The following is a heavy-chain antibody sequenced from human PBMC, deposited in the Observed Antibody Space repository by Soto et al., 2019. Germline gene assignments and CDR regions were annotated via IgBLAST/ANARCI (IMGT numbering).Heavy chain of an antibody. CDR1: GGTFSSYT. CDR2: IIPILGIA. CDR3: ARDPSGYCSGGSCYSGLNFDY. J-gene: IGHJ4*02. V-gene: IGHV1-69*08. Sequence: QVQLVQSGAEVKKPGSSVKVSCKASGGTFSSYTISWVRQAPGQGLEWMGRIIPILGIANYAQKFQGRVTITPYKSTSTAYMEMSSLRSEDTAEYYCARDPSGYCSGGSCYSGLNFDYWGQGTLVTVSS. D-gene: IGHD2-15*01.